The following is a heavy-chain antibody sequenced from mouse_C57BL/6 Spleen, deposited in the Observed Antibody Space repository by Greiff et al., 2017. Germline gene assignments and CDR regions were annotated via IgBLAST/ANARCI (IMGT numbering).Heavy chain of an antibody. CDR2: INPSNGGT. Sequence: QVQLQQPGTELVKPGASVKLSCKASGYTFTSYWMHWVKQRPGQGLEWIGNINPSNGGTNYNEMFKSKATLTVDKSSRPAYMQLRSLTSEDSAVYYCAIGSVYYDFDGFAYWGQGTLVTVSA. CDR1: GYTFTSYW. J-gene: IGHJ3*01. V-gene: IGHV1-53*01. CDR3: AIGSVYYDFDGFAY. D-gene: IGHD2-4*01.